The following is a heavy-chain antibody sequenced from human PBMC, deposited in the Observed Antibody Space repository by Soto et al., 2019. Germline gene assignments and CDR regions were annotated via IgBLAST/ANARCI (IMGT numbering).Heavy chain of an antibody. J-gene: IGHJ6*03. Sequence: GGSLRLSCAASGFTFSSYAMSWVRQAPGKGLEWVSAISGSGGSTYYADSVKGRFTISRDNSKNTLYLQMNSLRAEDTAVYYCAKVEPIRVRGVAIRNNYYYYYYMDVWGKGTTVTVSS. CDR2: ISGSGGST. CDR1: GFTFSSYA. CDR3: AKVEPIRVRGVAIRNNYYYYYYMDV. V-gene: IGHV3-23*01. D-gene: IGHD3-10*01.